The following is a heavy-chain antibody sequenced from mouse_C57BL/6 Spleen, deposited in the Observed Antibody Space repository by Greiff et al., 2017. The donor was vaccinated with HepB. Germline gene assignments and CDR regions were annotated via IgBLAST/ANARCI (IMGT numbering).Heavy chain of an antibody. CDR3: ARDRSYGNYGYFDV. Sequence: EVMLVESEGGLVQPGRSMKLSCTASGFTFSDYYMAWVRQVPEKGLEWVANINYDGSSTYYLDSLKSRFIISRDNAKNILYLQMSSLKSEDTATYYCARDRSYGNYGYFDVWGTGTTVTVSS. J-gene: IGHJ1*03. D-gene: IGHD2-1*01. CDR2: INYDGSST. V-gene: IGHV5-16*01. CDR1: GFTFSDYY.